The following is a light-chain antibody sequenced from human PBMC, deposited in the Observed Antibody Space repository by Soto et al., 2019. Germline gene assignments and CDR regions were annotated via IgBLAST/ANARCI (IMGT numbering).Light chain of an antibody. Sequence: EIVMTQSPATLSVSPGERATLSCRASQSVSYNLAWYQQKPGQGPRLLIYGAFTRATGIPARFSGSGSGTEFHLTISSLQSEDFAVYYCQQYKNWPPLTFGGGTKVEIK. CDR2: GAF. J-gene: IGKJ4*01. CDR3: QQYKNWPPLT. V-gene: IGKV3-15*01. CDR1: QSVSYN.